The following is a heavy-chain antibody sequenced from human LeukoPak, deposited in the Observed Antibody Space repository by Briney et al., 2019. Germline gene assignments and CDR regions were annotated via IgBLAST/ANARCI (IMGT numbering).Heavy chain of an antibody. Sequence: ASVKVSCKASGYTFTAYYMHWVRQAPGQGLEWMGWINPNSGGTNYAQKFQGRVTMTRDTSISTAYMELSRLRSDDTAVYYCARYGSGGEPFLTWGQGTLVTVSS. J-gene: IGHJ5*02. V-gene: IGHV1-2*02. CDR1: GYTFTAYY. CDR3: ARYGSGGEPFLT. CDR2: INPNSGGT. D-gene: IGHD3-10*01.